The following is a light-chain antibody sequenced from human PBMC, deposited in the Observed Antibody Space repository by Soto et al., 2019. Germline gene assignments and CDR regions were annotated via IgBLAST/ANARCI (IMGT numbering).Light chain of an antibody. CDR3: QQRTHWPPYT. CDR2: ATT. Sequence: IVLTQSPATLSLSPGERATLSCRASQSVSSYLAWYQQKTGQGPRLLIFATTTRATGIPARFSGSGSGTDFTLTISSLAPEDFAVSYCQQRTHWPPYTFGQGTRLEIK. J-gene: IGKJ2*01. V-gene: IGKV3-11*01. CDR1: QSVSSY.